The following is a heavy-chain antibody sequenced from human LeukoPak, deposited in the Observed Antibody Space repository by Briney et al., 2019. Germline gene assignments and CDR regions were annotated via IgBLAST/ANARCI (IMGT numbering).Heavy chain of an antibody. J-gene: IGHJ3*02. CDR2: IYYSGST. V-gene: IGHV4-39*07. D-gene: IGHD3-16*02. CDR3: ARGYPPAAFDI. Sequence: PSETLSPTRPVSGGSLSSSSFYLGWVRPPPGKGLEGIGSIYYSGSTYYNPSLKSRVTISVDTSKNQFSLKLSSVTAADTAVYYCARGYPPAAFDIWGQGTMVTVSS. CDR1: GGSLSSSSFY.